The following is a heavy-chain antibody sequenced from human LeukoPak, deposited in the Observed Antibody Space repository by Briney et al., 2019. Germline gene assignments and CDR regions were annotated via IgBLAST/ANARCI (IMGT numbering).Heavy chain of an antibody. CDR1: GSTITNYG. CDR3: AKDRSKGSYGDEFDF. V-gene: IGHV3-30*18. J-gene: IGHJ4*02. Sequence: GRSLRLSCVASGSTITNYGIHWVRQAPGKGLEWVAVISHDGTFQSYGDSVKGRLTVSRDISKNTVYLQMNSLRAEDTAVYYCAKDRSKGSYGDEFDFWGQGTLVTVSS. D-gene: IGHD1-26*01. CDR2: ISHDGTFQ.